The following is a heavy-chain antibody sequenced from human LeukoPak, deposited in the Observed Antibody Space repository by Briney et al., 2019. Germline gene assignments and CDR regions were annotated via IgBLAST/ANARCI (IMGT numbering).Heavy chain of an antibody. CDR1: GYTLTELS. CDR3: AGYDFWSGYYNNY. D-gene: IGHD3-3*01. V-gene: IGHV1-24*01. CDR2: FDPEDGET. Sequence: ASVKVSCKVSGYTLTELSMHWVRQAPGKGLEWMGGFDPEDGETIYAQKFQGRVTMTEDTSTDTAYMELSSLRSEDTAVYYCAGYDFWSGYYNNYWGQGTLATVSS. J-gene: IGHJ4*02.